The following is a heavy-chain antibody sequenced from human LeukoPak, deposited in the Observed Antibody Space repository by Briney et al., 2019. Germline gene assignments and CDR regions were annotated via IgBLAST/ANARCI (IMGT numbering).Heavy chain of an antibody. CDR2: IYINGNT. CDR3: ARDSNWYDY. Sequence: SGTLSLSCAVSGGSMSSHYRSWVRQAPGKGLEWIGRIYINGNTNYNPSLKSRITMSVDTSKNQFSLKLSAVAAADTAVYYCARDSNWYDYWGQGTLVTVSS. CDR1: GGSMSSHY. V-gene: IGHV4-4*07. J-gene: IGHJ5*01.